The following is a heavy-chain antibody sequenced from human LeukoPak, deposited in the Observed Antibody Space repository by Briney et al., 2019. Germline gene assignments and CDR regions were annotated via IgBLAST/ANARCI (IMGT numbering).Heavy chain of an antibody. CDR1: GGSISSSTYC. CDR2: THYNGNT. D-gene: IGHD4-17*01. J-gene: IGHJ5*02. Sequence: SETLSLTCTVSGGSISSSTYCWGWIRQPPGKGLEWIGNTHYNGNTYYNPSLKSRVTISEDTSKNQFSLNLSSVTAADTAVYCCARLPTGFPNWFDPWGQGTLVTVSS. CDR3: ARLPTGFPNWFDP. V-gene: IGHV4-39*01.